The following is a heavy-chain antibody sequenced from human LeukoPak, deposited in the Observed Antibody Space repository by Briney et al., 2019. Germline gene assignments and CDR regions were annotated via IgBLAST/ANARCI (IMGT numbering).Heavy chain of an antibody. CDR3: ARRGRDILTGYGPFDY. D-gene: IGHD3-9*01. CDR2: IIPIFGTA. J-gene: IGHJ4*02. V-gene: IGHV1-69*13. Sequence: SVKVSCRASGGTFSSYAISWVRQAPGQGLEWMGGIIPIFGTANYAQKFQGRVTITADESTSTAYMELSSLRSEDTAVYYCARRGRDILTGYGPFDYWGQGTLVTVSS. CDR1: GGTFSSYA.